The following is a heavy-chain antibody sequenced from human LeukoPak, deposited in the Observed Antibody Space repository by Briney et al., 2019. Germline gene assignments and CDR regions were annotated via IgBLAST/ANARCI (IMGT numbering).Heavy chain of an antibody. CDR3: ARALRYFDWLYGDFDY. CDR1: GYTFTGYY. CDR2: INPNTGGT. V-gene: IGHV1-2*02. J-gene: IGHJ4*02. D-gene: IGHD3-9*01. Sequence: ASVKVSCKASGYTFTGYYIHWVRQAPGQGLEWIGWINPNTGGTNYAQNFQGRVTMARDTSISTAYMELSSLRSEDTAVYYCARALRYFDWLYGDFDYWGQGTLVTVSS.